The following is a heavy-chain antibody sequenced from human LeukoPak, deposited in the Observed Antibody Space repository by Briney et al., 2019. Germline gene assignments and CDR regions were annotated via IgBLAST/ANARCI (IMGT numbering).Heavy chain of an antibody. CDR1: GFTFDDYA. V-gene: IGHV3-9*03. CDR3: AKDIRPAPAAIGMIDY. J-gene: IGHJ4*02. CDR2: ISWNSGSI. D-gene: IGHD2-2*01. Sequence: PGRSLRLSCAASGFTFDDYAMHWVRQAPGKGLEWVSGISWNSGSIGYADSVKGRFTISRDNAKNSLYLQMNSLRAEDMALYYCAKDIRPAPAAIGMIDYWGQGTLVTVSS.